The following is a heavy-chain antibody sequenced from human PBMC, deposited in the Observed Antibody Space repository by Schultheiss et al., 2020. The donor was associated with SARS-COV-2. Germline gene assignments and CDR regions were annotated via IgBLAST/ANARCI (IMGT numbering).Heavy chain of an antibody. CDR2: IYYSGST. V-gene: IGHV4-59*01. D-gene: IGHD2-2*01. CDR1: GGSISSYY. Sequence: SETLSLTCTVSGGSISSYYWSWIRQPPGKGLEWIGYIYYSGSTNYNPSLKSRVTISVDTSKNQFSLKLSSVTAADTAVYYCARMERDQLLPHHDAFDIWGQGTMVTVSS. CDR3: ARMERDQLLPHHDAFDI. J-gene: IGHJ3*02.